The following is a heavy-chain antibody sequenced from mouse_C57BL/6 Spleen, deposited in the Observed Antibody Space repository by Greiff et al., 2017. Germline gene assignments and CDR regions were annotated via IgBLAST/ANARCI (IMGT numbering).Heavy chain of an antibody. Sequence: VQLKQSGPELVKPGASVKISCKASGYTFTDYYMNWVKQSHGKSLEWIGDINPNNGGTSYNQKFKGKATLTVDKSSSTAYMELRSLTSEDSAVYYCARKHYGSSSFDYWGQGTTLTVSS. CDR3: ARKHYGSSSFDY. CDR2: INPNNGGT. J-gene: IGHJ2*01. D-gene: IGHD1-1*01. CDR1: GYTFTDYY. V-gene: IGHV1-26*01.